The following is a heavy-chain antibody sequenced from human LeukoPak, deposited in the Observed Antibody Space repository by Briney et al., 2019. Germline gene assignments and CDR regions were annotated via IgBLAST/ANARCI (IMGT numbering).Heavy chain of an antibody. Sequence: GGSLRLSCASSGFTFSSYWMSWVRQAPGKGLEWVANIKQDGSEKYYVDSVKGRFTISRDNAKNSLYLQMNSLRAEDTAVYYCARDPPRWLQLPLLWGQGTLVTVSS. D-gene: IGHD5-24*01. CDR2: IKQDGSEK. V-gene: IGHV3-7*01. J-gene: IGHJ4*02. CDR1: GFTFSSYW. CDR3: ARDPPRWLQLPLL.